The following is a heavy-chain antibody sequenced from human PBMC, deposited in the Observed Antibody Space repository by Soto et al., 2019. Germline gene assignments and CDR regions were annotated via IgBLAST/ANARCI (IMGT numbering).Heavy chain of an antibody. D-gene: IGHD3-22*01. CDR3: ARSQNYYDSIGLCDY. V-gene: IGHV1-18*01. Sequence: QVQLVQSGAEVKKPGASVKVPCKASGYTFTSYGISWVRQAPGQGLEWMGWNSAYNGNTNYAHNLQGRVTMTTDTSTSTAYMELRSLRSDDTAMYYCARSQNYYDSIGLCDYWGQGTLVTVSS. CDR2: NSAYNGNT. CDR1: GYTFTSYG. J-gene: IGHJ4*02.